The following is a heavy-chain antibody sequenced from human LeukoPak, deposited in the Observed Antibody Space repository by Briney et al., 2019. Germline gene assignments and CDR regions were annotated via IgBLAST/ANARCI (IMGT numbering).Heavy chain of an antibody. V-gene: IGHV3-48*01. CDR2: ISSSSSTI. CDR1: GFTFSSYE. CDR3: VTMVRGVTLDY. Sequence: GGSLRLSCAASGFTFSSYEMNWVRQAPGKGLEWVSYISSSSSTIYYADSVKGRFTISRDNAKNSLYLQMNSLRAEDTAVYYCVTMVRGVTLDYWGQGTLVTVSS. D-gene: IGHD3-10*01. J-gene: IGHJ4*02.